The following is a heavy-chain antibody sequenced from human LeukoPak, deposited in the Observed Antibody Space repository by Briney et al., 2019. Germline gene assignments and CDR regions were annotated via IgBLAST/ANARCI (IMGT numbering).Heavy chain of an antibody. V-gene: IGHV4-59*01. CDR2: IYYSGST. CDR1: GGSISSYY. D-gene: IGHD3-10*01. J-gene: IGHJ6*03. CDR3: ARTTMVRGTYYMDV. Sequence: SETLSLTCTVSGGSISSYYWSWIRQPPGKGLEWIGYIYYSGSTNYNPSLKSRVTISVDTSKNQFSLKLSSVTAADTAVCYCARTTMVRGTYYMDVWGKGTTVTISS.